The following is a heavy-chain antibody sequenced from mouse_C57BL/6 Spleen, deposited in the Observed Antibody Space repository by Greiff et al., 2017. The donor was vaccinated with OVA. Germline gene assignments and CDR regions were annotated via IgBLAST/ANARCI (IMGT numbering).Heavy chain of an antibody. V-gene: IGHV5-9*01. Sequence: EVKLLESGGGLVKPGGSLKLSCAASGFTFSSYTMSWVRQTPEKRLEWVATISGGGGNTYYPDSVKGRFTISRDNAKNTLYLQMSSLRSEDTALYYCARRGDGYYWYFDVWGTGTTVTVSS. CDR3: ARRGDGYYWYFDV. CDR1: GFTFSSYT. D-gene: IGHD2-3*01. J-gene: IGHJ1*03. CDR2: ISGGGGNT.